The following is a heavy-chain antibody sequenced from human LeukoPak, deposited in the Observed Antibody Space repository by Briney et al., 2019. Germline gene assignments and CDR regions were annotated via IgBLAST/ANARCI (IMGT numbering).Heavy chain of an antibody. CDR2: IKQNGSEK. J-gene: IGHJ4*02. Sequence: GGSLRLSCAASGFTFGSYWMSWVRQAPGKGLEWVANIKQNGSEKYYVDSVKGRFTISRDNAKNSLYLQMNSLRAEDTAVYYCARDWDYWGQGTLVTVSS. CDR1: GFTFGSYW. CDR3: ARDWDY. V-gene: IGHV3-7*01.